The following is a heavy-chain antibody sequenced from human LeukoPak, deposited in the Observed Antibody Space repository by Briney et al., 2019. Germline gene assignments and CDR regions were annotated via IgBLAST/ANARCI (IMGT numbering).Heavy chain of an antibody. J-gene: IGHJ1*01. CDR3: ARAFYYYDSSGYYLGYFQH. Sequence: PGGSLRLSCAASGFTFDDYGMSWVRQAPGKGLEWVSGINWNGGSTGYADSVKGRFTISRDNAKNSLYLQMNSLRAEDTALYYCARAFYYYDSSGYYLGYFQHWGQGTLATVSS. CDR2: INWNGGST. V-gene: IGHV3-20*04. CDR1: GFTFDDYG. D-gene: IGHD3-22*01.